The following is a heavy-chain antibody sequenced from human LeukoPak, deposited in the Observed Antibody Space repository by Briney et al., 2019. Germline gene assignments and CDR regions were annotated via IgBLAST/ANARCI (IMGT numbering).Heavy chain of an antibody. CDR1: GFSFTTYW. V-gene: IGHV3-7*01. CDR3: AKLAKYFYGSETYYFFEH. Sequence: GESLRLSCGASGFSFTTYWMGWVPQAPGKGREWVANIKQDGTEKYYVDSVKGRFTISRDNAKNSLYLQMNSLRVEDTAVYDCAKLAKYFYGSETYYFFEHWGRGTQVTAS. J-gene: IGHJ4*02. CDR2: IKQDGTEK. D-gene: IGHD3-10*01.